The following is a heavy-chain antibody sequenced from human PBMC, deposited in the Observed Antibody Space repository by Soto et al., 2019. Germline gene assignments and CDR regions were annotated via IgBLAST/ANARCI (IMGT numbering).Heavy chain of an antibody. V-gene: IGHV1-2*04. CDR3: ARVGRIADIVVVPAAMAIGHWFDP. D-gene: IGHD2-2*01. CDR1: GYTFTGYY. J-gene: IGHJ5*02. Sequence: ASVKVSCKASGYTFTGYYMHWVRQAPGQGLEWMGWINPNSGGTNYAQKFQGWVTMTRDTSISTAYMELSRLRSDDTAVYYFARVGRIADIVVVPAAMAIGHWFDPWGQGTLVTVSS. CDR2: INPNSGGT.